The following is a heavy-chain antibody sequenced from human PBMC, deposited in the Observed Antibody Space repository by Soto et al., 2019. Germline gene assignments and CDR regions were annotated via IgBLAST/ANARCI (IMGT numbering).Heavy chain of an antibody. V-gene: IGHV4-39*01. Sequence: QLQLQESGPGLVKPSETLSLMCSVSDDSINSDKYYWGWIRQPPGKGLEWIGSIYYRGNAYYNPSLQTRFTISLDKSKSQFSLKLNSVTAADSAVYFCARLEGLATISYYFDFWGPGALVTVSS. D-gene: IGHD3-9*01. J-gene: IGHJ4*02. CDR1: DDSINSDKYY. CDR2: IYYRGNA. CDR3: ARLEGLATISYYFDF.